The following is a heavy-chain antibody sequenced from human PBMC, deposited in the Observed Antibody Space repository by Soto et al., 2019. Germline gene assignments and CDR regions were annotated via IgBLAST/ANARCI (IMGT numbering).Heavy chain of an antibody. Sequence: GGSLRLSCAASGFTFSSYWMSWVRQAPGKGPEWVANIKQDGSEKYYVDSVKGRFTISRDNAKNSLYLQMNSLRAEDTAVYYCASSIVGATWPGDAFDIWGQGTMVTVSS. V-gene: IGHV3-7*01. D-gene: IGHD1-26*01. CDR1: GFTFSSYW. J-gene: IGHJ3*02. CDR3: ASSIVGATWPGDAFDI. CDR2: IKQDGSEK.